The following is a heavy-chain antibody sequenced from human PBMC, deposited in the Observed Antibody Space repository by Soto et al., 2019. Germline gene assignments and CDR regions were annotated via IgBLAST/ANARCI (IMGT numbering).Heavy chain of an antibody. V-gene: IGHV3-11*01. CDR1: GFTFSDHY. CDR2: ISGRGSTT. J-gene: IGHJ5*02. D-gene: IGHD1-26*01. CDR3: ARGPELAPPIVFDP. Sequence: QVQLVESGGGLVKPGGSLRLSCAASGFTFSDHYMAWIRQAPGKGLEWLSYISGRGSTTYLATSVKGRFTVSRDNAKNSLHLQLNSLRAEDTAVYYCARGPELAPPIVFDPWRQGTLVTVSS.